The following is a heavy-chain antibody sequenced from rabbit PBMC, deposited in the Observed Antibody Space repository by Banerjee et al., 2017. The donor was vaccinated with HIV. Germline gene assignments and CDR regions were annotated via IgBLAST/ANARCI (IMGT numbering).Heavy chain of an antibody. Sequence: SGFSFSSGYYMCWVRQAPGKGLEWIACINTSSGNTVYATWAKGRFTISKTSPTTVTLQMTSLTVADTATYLCAGSLVDNANLWGQGTLVTVS. CDR1: GFSFSSGYY. CDR3: AGSLVDNANL. CDR2: INTSSGNT. D-gene: IGHD1-1*01. V-gene: IGHV1S40*01. J-gene: IGHJ4*01.